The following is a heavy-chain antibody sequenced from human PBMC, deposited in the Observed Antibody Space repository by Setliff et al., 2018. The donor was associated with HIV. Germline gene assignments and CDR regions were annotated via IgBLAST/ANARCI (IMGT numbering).Heavy chain of an antibody. CDR1: GGSFSGYY. CDR2: INHSGST. Sequence: PSETLSLTCAVYGGSFSGYYWSWIRQPPGKGLEWIGEINHSGSTNYNPSLKSRVTISVDTSKNQFSLKLSSVTAADTAVYYCASRSDYVWGSYYVGWFDLWGQGIPVTVSS. J-gene: IGHJ5*02. V-gene: IGHV4-34*01. CDR3: ASRSDYVWGSYYVGWFDL. D-gene: IGHD3-16*01.